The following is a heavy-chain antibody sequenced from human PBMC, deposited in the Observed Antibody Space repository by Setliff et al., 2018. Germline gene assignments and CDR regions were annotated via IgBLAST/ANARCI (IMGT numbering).Heavy chain of an antibody. Sequence: SETLSLTCTVSGGSISSGSYYWGWIRQPPGKGLEWIGSIYYIGTTYYNPSLKSRVTISVDTSKNHFSLKLSSVTAADTAVYYCARVEGAADYWGQGTLVTVSS. J-gene: IGHJ4*02. CDR2: IYYIGTT. CDR3: ARVEGAADY. CDR1: GGSISSGSYY. V-gene: IGHV4-39*07. D-gene: IGHD2-15*01.